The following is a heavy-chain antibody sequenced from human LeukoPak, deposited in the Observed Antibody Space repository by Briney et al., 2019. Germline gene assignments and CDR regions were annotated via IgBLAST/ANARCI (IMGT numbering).Heavy chain of an antibody. D-gene: IGHD3-10*01. CDR3: ARDRAVSWFDS. CDR1: GLTFSSHG. CDR2: ISLDGTKK. V-gene: IGHV3-33*05. J-gene: IGHJ5*01. Sequence: PGGSLRLSCAASGLTFSSHGFHWVRQAPGKGLEWVTFISLDGTKKSYADSVKGRFTFSRYDSKNTLYLEMNSLRAEDTAVYYCARDRAVSWFDSWGLGTLVTVSS.